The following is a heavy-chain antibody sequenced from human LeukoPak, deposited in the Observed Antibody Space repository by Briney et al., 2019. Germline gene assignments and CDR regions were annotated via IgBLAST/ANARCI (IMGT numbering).Heavy chain of an antibody. CDR2: ITGSDGTS. J-gene: IGHJ4*02. CDR1: GFTFTNYA. CDR3: AKWGDYDILTGYYLPDY. V-gene: IGHV3-23*01. D-gene: IGHD3-9*01. Sequence: GGSLRLSCVASGFTFTNYAMSWVRQAPGKGLEWVSAITGSDGTSHYADSVKGRFTISRDNSKNTLYLQVNSLRAEDTAVYYCAKWGDYDILTGYYLPDYWGQGTLVTVSS.